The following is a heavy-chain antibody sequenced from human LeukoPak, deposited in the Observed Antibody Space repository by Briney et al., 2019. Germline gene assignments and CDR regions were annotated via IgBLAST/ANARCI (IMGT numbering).Heavy chain of an antibody. V-gene: IGHV1-69*01. D-gene: IGHD3-10*02. J-gene: IGHJ4*02. CDR1: GATFSSYA. Sequence: GSSVKVSCKASGATFSSYAISWVRQAPGQGLEWMGGIIPIFGTANYAQKFQGRVTITADESTSTAYMELSSLRSEDTAVYYCARVFGEFTQYYFDYWGQGTLVTVSS. CDR2: IIPIFGTA. CDR3: ARVFGEFTQYYFDY.